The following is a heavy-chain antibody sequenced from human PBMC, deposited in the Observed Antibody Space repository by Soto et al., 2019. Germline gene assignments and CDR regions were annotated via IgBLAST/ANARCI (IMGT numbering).Heavy chain of an antibody. D-gene: IGHD3-10*01. CDR3: ATGRGGHKLDY. J-gene: IGHJ4*02. CDR1: GGTFSSYA. Sequence: SVKVSCKASGGTFSSYAISWVRQAPGQGLEWMGGIIPIFGTANYAQKFQGRVTITADESTSTAYMELSSLRSDDTAVYYCATGRGGHKLDYWGQGTLVTVSS. CDR2: IIPIFGTA. V-gene: IGHV1-69*13.